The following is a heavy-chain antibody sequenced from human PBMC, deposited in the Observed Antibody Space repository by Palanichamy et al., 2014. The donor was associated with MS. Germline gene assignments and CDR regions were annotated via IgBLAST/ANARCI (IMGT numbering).Heavy chain of an antibody. D-gene: IGHD3-16*01. CDR2: ITMMSSTM. V-gene: IGHV3-48*02. J-gene: IGHJ3*02. CDR3: ARDRRRGAFDI. Sequence: EAQLVESGGGLVQPGGSLRLSCSASGFTFTSHDMNWVRQAPGKALEWISFITMMSSTMYYADSVKGRFTVSRDNAQYSLSLQMNSLKDDDTAVYYCARDRRRGAFDIWGQGTMVTVSS. CDR1: GFTFTSHD.